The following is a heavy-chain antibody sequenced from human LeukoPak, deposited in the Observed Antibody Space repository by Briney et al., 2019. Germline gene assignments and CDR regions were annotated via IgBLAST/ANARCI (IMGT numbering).Heavy chain of an antibody. CDR2: ISGSGGST. CDR3: AKARVIPAAKGKTGVFDY. D-gene: IGHD2-2*01. Sequence: GGSLRLSCAASGFTFSSYAMSWVRQAPGKGLEWVSAISGSGGSTYYADSVKGRFTISRDNSKNTLYLQMNSLRAEDTAVYYCAKARVIPAAKGKTGVFDYWGQGTLVTVSS. J-gene: IGHJ4*02. CDR1: GFTFSSYA. V-gene: IGHV3-23*01.